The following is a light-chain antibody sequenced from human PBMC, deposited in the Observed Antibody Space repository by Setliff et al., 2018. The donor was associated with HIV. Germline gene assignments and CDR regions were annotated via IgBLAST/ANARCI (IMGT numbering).Light chain of an antibody. Sequence: QSALTQPASVSGSPGQSITISCTGTSSDVGGYNYVSWYQQHPGKAPKLMIYDVNKRPSGVSNRFSGSKSGNTASLTISGLQAEDEADYYCGSYISSSTIFGGGTKVTV. J-gene: IGLJ2*01. CDR3: GSYISSSTI. CDR1: SSDVGGYNY. V-gene: IGLV2-14*01. CDR2: DVN.